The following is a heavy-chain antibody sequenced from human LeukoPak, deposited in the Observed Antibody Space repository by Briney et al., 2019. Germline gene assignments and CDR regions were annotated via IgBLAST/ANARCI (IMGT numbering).Heavy chain of an antibody. CDR2: ISGNNDNP. V-gene: IGHV1-18*01. CDR3: ARDGTSTDDY. D-gene: IGHD2-2*01. J-gene: IGHJ4*02. CDR1: GYTFSNFG. Sequence: ASVKVSCKASGYTFSNFGINWVRQPPGQGLEWIAWISGNNDNPNYGQKFQGRFTVTTDSSTSTAYMELRNLRSDDTAVYYCARDGTSTDDYWGQGTLVTVSS.